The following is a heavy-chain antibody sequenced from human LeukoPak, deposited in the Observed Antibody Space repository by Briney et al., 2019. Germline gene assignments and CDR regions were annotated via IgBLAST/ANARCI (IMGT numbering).Heavy chain of an antibody. J-gene: IGHJ4*02. CDR2: INSDGSST. CDR3: VRDNFGVDY. D-gene: IGHD3-16*01. CDR1: GFTFSSYS. V-gene: IGHV3-74*03. Sequence: GGSLRLSCAASGFTFSSYSMNWVRQAPGKGLVWVSHINSDGSSTTYADSVKGRFTTSRDNAKNTLYLQMNGLRDEDTAVYYCVRDNFGVDYWGQGTLVTVSS.